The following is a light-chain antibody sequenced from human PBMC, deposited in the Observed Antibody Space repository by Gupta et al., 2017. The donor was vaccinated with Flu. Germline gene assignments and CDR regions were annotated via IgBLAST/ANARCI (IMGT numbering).Light chain of an antibody. Sequence: QSVLTQPPPVSGAPGQKITISFAGSSSNIGAGYVVHWYQQVQGTAPKLLVYGNDNRPSGVPDRFSGSKSGTSASLAITGLQAEDEADYYCQSYDSNPSGSNYVFGAGTKVTVL. J-gene: IGLJ1*01. V-gene: IGLV1-40*01. CDR2: GND. CDR1: SSNIGAGYV. CDR3: QSYDSNPSGSNYV.